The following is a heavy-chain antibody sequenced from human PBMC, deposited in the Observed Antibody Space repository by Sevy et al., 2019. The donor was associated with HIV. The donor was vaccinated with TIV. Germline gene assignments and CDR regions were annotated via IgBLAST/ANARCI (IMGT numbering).Heavy chain of an antibody. V-gene: IGHV3-9*01. CDR2: ISWTNGNI. CDR3: ARDLELMYSSVKRDYYYGMDV. D-gene: IGHD6-19*01. CDR1: GFTFDDYA. Sequence: GGSLRLSCAASGFTFDDYAMHWVRQAPGKGLEWVSGISWTNGNIGYADSVKGRFTISRDNGKNSLYLQMNSLRAEDTAVYYCARDLELMYSSVKRDYYYGMDVWGQGTTVTVSS. J-gene: IGHJ6*02.